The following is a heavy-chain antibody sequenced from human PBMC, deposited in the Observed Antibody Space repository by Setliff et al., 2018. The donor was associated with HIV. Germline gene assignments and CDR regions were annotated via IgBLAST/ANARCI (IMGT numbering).Heavy chain of an antibody. J-gene: IGHJ1*01. CDR2: INAGNGNT. V-gene: IGHV1-3*01. CDR3: ARDIGGWSETETEYFQY. CDR1: GNTFTSYA. D-gene: IGHD6-19*01. Sequence: VASVKVSCKASGNTFTSYAMHWVRQAPGQRLEWMGWINAGNGNTKYSQKFQGRVTITRDTPARTVYMDLVSLISEDTAVYYCARDIGGWSETETEYFQYWGQGTLVTVSS.